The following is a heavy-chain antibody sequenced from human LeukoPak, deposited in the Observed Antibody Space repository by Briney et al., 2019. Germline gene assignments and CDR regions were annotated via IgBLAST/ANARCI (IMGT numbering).Heavy chain of an antibody. CDR1: GVTFSSYA. CDR2: IIPILVIA. V-gene: IGHV1-69*04. Sequence: ASVKVSCKASGVTFSSYAISWGRQAPGQRLEWMGSIIPILVIANYAQKFQGRVTITADKSTSTAYMELSSLRSEDTAVYSCARMGSSPGEAHVTIDYWGQGHLVTVSS. D-gene: IGHD3-16*01. CDR3: ARMGSSPGEAHVTIDY. J-gene: IGHJ4*02.